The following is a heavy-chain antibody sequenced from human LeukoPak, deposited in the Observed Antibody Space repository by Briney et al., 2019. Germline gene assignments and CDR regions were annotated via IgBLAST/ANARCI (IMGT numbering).Heavy chain of an antibody. D-gene: IGHD2-15*01. V-gene: IGHV3-7*01. CDR3: ARDPGRSPDY. CDR1: GFTFSSFW. J-gene: IGHJ4*02. Sequence: PGGSLRLSCAASGFTFSSFWMTWVRQAPGKRLEYVANIKQDGTDKYYVGSVKGRFTISRDNSKNTLYLQMGNLRPEDMAVYYCARDPGRSPDYWGQGTLVTVSS. CDR2: IKQDGTDK.